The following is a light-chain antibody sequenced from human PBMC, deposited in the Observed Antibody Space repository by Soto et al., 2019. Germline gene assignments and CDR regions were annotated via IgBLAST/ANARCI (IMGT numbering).Light chain of an antibody. CDR1: SSDVGGYNY. J-gene: IGLJ1*01. CDR2: EVS. CDR3: QSYDSRLSNYV. V-gene: IGLV2-8*01. Sequence: QSALTQPPSASGSPGQSVTISCTGTSSDVGGYNYVSWYQQHPGKAPKLIIYEVSKRPSGVPDRFSGSKSGNTASLTVSGLQAEDEADYYCQSYDSRLSNYVFGGGTKVTVL.